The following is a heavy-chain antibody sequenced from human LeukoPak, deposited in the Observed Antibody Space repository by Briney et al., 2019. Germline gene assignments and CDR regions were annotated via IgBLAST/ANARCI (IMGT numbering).Heavy chain of an antibody. Sequence: ASVKVSCKASGYTFTGYYMHWVRQAPGQGLGWMGWINPNSGGTNYAQKFQGRVTMTRDTSISTAYMELSRLRSDDTAVYYCARAGIVGAGSLDPWGQGTLVTVSS. D-gene: IGHD1-26*01. CDR1: GYTFTGYY. J-gene: IGHJ5*02. V-gene: IGHV1-2*02. CDR2: INPNSGGT. CDR3: ARAGIVGAGSLDP.